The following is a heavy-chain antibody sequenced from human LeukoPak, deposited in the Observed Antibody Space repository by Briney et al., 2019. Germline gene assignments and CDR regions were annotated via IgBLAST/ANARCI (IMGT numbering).Heavy chain of an antibody. V-gene: IGHV4-59*01. CDR3: ARLPPCSGGSCNWFDP. Sequence: SETLSLTCTVFGGSISSYSWSWIRQPPGKGLEWIGDIYYSGSTNYNPSLKSRVTISVDTSKNQFSLKLTSVTAAETAVYYCARLPPCSGGSCNWFDPWGQGTLVTVSS. J-gene: IGHJ5*02. D-gene: IGHD2-15*01. CDR2: IYYSGST. CDR1: GGSISSYS.